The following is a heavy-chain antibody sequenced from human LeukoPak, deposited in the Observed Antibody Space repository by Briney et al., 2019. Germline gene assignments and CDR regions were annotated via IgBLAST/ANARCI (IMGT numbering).Heavy chain of an antibody. D-gene: IGHD3-22*01. V-gene: IGHV4-59*01. CDR3: AREGTRDSSGYYYPFWY. Sequence: SETLSLTCTVSGGSFSSYYWSWIQKPPGKGLEWIGYIYYSGSTNYNPSLKSRVTISVDTSKNQVSLKLSSVTAADTAVYYCAREGTRDSSGYYYPFWYWGQGTLVTVSS. CDR1: GGSFSSYY. J-gene: IGHJ4*02. CDR2: IYYSGST.